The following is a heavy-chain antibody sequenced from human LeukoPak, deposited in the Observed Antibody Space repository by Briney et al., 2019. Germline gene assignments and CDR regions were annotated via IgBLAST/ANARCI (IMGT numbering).Heavy chain of an antibody. Sequence: ASVKVSCKASGYTFTGYYMHWVRQAPGQGLEWMGWINPNSGGTNYAQKFQGRVTITRDTSISTAYMELSRLRSDDTAVYYCARDGGVVVVPAAIGDYYYGMDVWGQGTTVTVSS. D-gene: IGHD2-2*02. V-gene: IGHV1-2*02. J-gene: IGHJ6*02. CDR3: ARDGGVVVVPAAIGDYYYGMDV. CDR2: INPNSGGT. CDR1: GYTFTGYY.